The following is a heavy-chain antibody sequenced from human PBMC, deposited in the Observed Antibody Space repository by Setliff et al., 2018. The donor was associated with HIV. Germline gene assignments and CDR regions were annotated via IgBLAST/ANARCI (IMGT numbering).Heavy chain of an antibody. D-gene: IGHD3-10*01. CDR3: ARDRVKWLDP. V-gene: IGHV3-33*01. J-gene: IGHJ5*02. CDR2: IWDDGSNK. CDR1: GFGFSRYA. Sequence: GGSLRLSCATSGFGFSRYAMHWVRQAPGKGLEWVAVIWDDGSNKYYADSVKGRFTIFRDNSKNTLYLQMNSLRAEDTAVYYCARDRVKWLDPWGQGTLVTVSS.